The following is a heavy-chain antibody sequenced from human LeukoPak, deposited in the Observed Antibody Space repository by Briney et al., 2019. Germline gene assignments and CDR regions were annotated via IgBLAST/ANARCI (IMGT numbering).Heavy chain of an antibody. Sequence: GWSLRLSCAASGFTFSSYAMHWVRQAPGKGLEWVAVISYDGRNKYSADSVKGRFTISRDNSKNTLYLQMNSLRAEDTAVYYCARGGGATDHFDYWGQGTLVTVSS. D-gene: IGHD1-26*01. J-gene: IGHJ4*02. V-gene: IGHV3-30-3*01. CDR2: ISYDGRNK. CDR1: GFTFSSYA. CDR3: ARGGGATDHFDY.